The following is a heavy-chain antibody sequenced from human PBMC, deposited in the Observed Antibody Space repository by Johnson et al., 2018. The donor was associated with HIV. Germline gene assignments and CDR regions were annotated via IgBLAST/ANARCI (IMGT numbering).Heavy chain of an antibody. CDR3: ARLYCSSTSCYEGGGDAFDI. Sequence: VQLVESGGGVVQPGRSLRLSCAASGFTFSSYAMHWVRQAPGKGLEWVAVISYDGSNKYSADSVKGRFTISRDISKNTLYLQMNSLRAEDTAVYYCARLYCSSTSCYEGGGDAFDIWGQGTMVTVSS. CDR1: GFTFSSYA. V-gene: IGHV3-30*04. D-gene: IGHD2-2*01. CDR2: ISYDGSNK. J-gene: IGHJ3*02.